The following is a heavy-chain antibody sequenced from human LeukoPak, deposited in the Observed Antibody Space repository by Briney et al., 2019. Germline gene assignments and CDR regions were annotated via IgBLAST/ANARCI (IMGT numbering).Heavy chain of an antibody. CDR2: IKQDGSEK. Sequence: GGSLRLSCAASGLTFSSYWMSWVRQAPGKGLEWVANIKQDGSEKYYVDSVKGQFTISRDNAKNSLYLQMNSLRAEDTAVYYCARDLRGHYFDYWGQGTLVTVSS. CDR3: ARDLRGHYFDY. CDR1: GLTFSSYW. J-gene: IGHJ4*02. V-gene: IGHV3-7*03.